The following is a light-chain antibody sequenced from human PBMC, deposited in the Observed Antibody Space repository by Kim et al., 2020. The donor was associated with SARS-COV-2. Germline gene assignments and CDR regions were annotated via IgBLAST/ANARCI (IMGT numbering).Light chain of an antibody. J-gene: IGLJ1*01. CDR1: KLGDKY. CDR3: QAWDSSTV. V-gene: IGLV3-1*01. CDR2: QDS. Sequence: VSVSPGQTASITCSGDKLGDKYACWYQQKPGQSPVLVIYQDSKRPSGIPERFSGSNSGNTATLTISGTQAMDEADYYCQAWDSSTVFGAGTKVTVL.